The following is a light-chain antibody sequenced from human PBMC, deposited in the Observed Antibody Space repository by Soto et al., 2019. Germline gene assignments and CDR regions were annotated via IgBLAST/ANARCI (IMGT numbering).Light chain of an antibody. CDR3: QQYCSSPRT. CDR2: GAS. Sequence: EIVLTQSPGTLSLSPGERATLSCSASQSVSSSYLAWYKQKPDQAPRLLICGASSRGTGIPDRFSGSGSGTDFTLTISRLEPEDFAVYYCQQYCSSPRTFGQGTKVQIK. CDR1: QSVSSSY. J-gene: IGKJ1*01. V-gene: IGKV3-20*01.